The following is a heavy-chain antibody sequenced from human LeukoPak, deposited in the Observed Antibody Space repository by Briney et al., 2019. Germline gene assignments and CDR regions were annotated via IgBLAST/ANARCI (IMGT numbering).Heavy chain of an antibody. CDR3: ARGSGSYYVY. D-gene: IGHD1-26*01. V-gene: IGHV1-69*05. CDR1: GGTFSSYA. CDR2: ILPIFGTA. J-gene: IGHJ4*02. Sequence: SVTVSCTASGGTFSSYAISWVRQAPGQGLEWMGGILPIFGTANYAQKFQGRVTITTDESTSTAYMELSSLRSEDTGVYYCARGSGSYYVYWGQGTLVTVSS.